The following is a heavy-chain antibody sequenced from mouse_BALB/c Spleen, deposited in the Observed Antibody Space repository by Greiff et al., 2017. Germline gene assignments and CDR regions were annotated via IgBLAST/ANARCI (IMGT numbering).Heavy chain of an antibody. CDR1: GFSLTSYG. J-gene: IGHJ2*01. CDR3: ASQIYYDYDGGYFDY. V-gene: IGHV2-9*02. D-gene: IGHD2-4*01. Sequence: QVQLKESGPGLVAPSQSLSITCTVSGFSLTSYGVHWVRQPPGKGLEWLGVIWAGGSTNYNSALMSRLSISKDNSKSQVFLKMNSLQTDDTAMYYCASQIYYDYDGGYFDYWGQGTTLTVSS. CDR2: IWAGGST.